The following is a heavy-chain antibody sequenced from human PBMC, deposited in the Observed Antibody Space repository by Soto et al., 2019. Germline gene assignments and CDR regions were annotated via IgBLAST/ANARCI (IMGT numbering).Heavy chain of an antibody. Sequence: ASVKVSCKASGGTFSSYPISWVRQAPGQGLEWMGGIIPIFGTANYAQKFQGRVTITADESTSTAYMELSSLRSEDTAVYYCAIGDVDTAMVTGYYYYGMDVWGQGTTVTVSS. J-gene: IGHJ6*02. D-gene: IGHD5-18*01. CDR3: AIGDVDTAMVTGYYYYGMDV. CDR1: GGTFSSYP. CDR2: IIPIFGTA. V-gene: IGHV1-69*13.